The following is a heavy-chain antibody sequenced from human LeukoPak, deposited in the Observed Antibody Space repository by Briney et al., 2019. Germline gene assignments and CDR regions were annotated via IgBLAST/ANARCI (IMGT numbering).Heavy chain of an antibody. J-gene: IGHJ5*02. CDR2: ISSSGSTI. CDR3: ARARLELPEEGWFDP. CDR1: GFTFSDYY. V-gene: IGHV3-11*01. D-gene: IGHD1-7*01. Sequence: GGSLTFSCAASGFTFSDYYMSWIRQAPGKGLEWVSYISSSGSTIYYADSVKGRFTISRDNAKNSLYLQMNSLRAEDTAVYYCARARLELPEEGWFDPWGQGTLVTVSS.